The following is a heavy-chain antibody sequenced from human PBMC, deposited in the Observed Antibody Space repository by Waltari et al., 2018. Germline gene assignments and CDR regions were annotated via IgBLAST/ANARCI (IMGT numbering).Heavy chain of an antibody. Sequence: QVQLQESGPGLVKPSETLSLTCTVSGASVTTAYRSWVRQPPGKGLEWIGYIYSSGSTNYNPSLKSRVTISIDTSKNQFSLNLTSMTAADTAVYYCAKSKSGYSSDNFDYWGQGTLVTVSS. CDR3: AKSKSGYSSDNFDY. CDR1: GASVTTAY. D-gene: IGHD6-19*01. V-gene: IGHV4-59*02. CDR2: IYSSGST. J-gene: IGHJ4*02.